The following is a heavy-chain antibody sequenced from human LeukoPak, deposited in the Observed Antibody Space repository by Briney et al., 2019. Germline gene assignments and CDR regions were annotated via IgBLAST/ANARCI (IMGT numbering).Heavy chain of an antibody. D-gene: IGHD6-13*01. CDR2: IYTSGST. V-gene: IGHV4-61*02. CDR3: ARSRDAFDI. Sequence: PSETLSLTCTVSGGSISSGDYYWSWIRQPAGKGLEWIGRIYTSGSTNYNPSLKSRVTMSVDASKNQFSLKLSSVTAADTAVYYCARSRDAFDIWGQGTMVTVSS. CDR1: GGSISSGDYY. J-gene: IGHJ3*02.